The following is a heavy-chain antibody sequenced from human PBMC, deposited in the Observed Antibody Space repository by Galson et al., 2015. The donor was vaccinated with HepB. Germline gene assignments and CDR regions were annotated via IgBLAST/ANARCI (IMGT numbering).Heavy chain of an antibody. CDR1: GGTFSNSA. J-gene: IGHJ4*02. CDR3: ARDRGADIETYYFDF. D-gene: IGHD2-15*01. V-gene: IGHV1-69*13. CDR2: IIPIFGTA. Sequence: SVKVSCKASGGTFSNSAISWVRQAPGQGLEWMGGIIPIFGTAKYAPKFQARVTITADESTTTAYMELSGLRSEDTAVYFCARDRGADIETYYFDFWGQGTLVTVSS.